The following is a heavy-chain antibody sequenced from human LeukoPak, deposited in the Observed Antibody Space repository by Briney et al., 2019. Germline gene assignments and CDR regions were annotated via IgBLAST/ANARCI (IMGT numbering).Heavy chain of an antibody. CDR2: ISYDGSNK. D-gene: IGHD5-12*01. V-gene: IGHV3-30-3*01. J-gene: IGHJ4*02. CDR1: GFTFSSYA. CDR3: ARELRLTDY. Sequence: GGSLRLSCAAYGFTFSSYAMHWVRQAPGKGLEWVAVISYDGSNKYYADSVKGRFTISRDNSKNTLYLQMNSLRAEDTAVYYCARELRLTDYWGQGTLVTVSS.